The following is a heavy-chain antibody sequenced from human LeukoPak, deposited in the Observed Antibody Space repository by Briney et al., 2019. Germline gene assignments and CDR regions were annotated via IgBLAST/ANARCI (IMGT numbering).Heavy chain of an antibody. D-gene: IGHD6-19*01. CDR2: ISGSANGI. V-gene: IGHV3-48*03. J-gene: IGHJ4*02. CDR3: ARDWDQTTGWYWDH. Sequence: PEGSLRLSCAVSGFTFSSYEMNWVRQAPGKGLEWVSYISGSANGILYADSVKGRFTISRDNAKNSLYLQMNSLRGEDTAIYYCARDWDQTTGWYWDHWGQGTLVTVSS. CDR1: GFTFSSYE.